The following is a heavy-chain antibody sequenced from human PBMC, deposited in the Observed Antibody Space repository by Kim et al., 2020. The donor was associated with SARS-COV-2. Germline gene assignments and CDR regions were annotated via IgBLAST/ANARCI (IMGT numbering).Heavy chain of an antibody. Sequence: GGSLRLSCASSGFTVSSNYMSCVRQAPGKGLEWVSVIYSGGSTYYADSVKGRFTISRDNSKNTLYLQMHSLRAEDTAVYYCERVRREDYGGNPGFFDYWG. CDR1: GFTVSSNY. CDR3: ERVRREDYGGNPGFFDY. D-gene: IGHD4-17*01. CDR2: IYSGGST. V-gene: IGHV3-53*01. J-gene: IGHJ4*01.